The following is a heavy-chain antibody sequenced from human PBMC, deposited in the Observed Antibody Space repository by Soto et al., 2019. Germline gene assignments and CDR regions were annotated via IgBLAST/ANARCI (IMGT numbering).Heavy chain of an antibody. J-gene: IGHJ4*02. CDR2: ISGSGGST. CDR1: GFTFSSYA. D-gene: IGHD4-4*01. CDR3: AKYIPEYSNVLTYFGV. V-gene: IGHV3-23*01. Sequence: GGSLTLSCAASGFTFSSYAMSCVRQAPGKGLEWVSAISGSGGSTYYAASVKGRFTISRDNSKNTLYLQMNSLRAEDTAVYYCAKYIPEYSNVLTYFGVWGQGTLVTVSS.